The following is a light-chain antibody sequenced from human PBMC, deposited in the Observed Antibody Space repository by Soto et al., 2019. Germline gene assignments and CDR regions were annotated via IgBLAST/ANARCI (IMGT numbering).Light chain of an antibody. CDR2: DAS. V-gene: IGKV3-20*01. J-gene: IGKJ1*01. CDR3: QQYGSSPGT. CDR1: QSVTNNY. Sequence: EIVLTQSPGTLSLSPGERATLSCRASQSVTNNYLAWYQQKPGQAPRLLMYDASSRATGIPDRFSGSGSGTDFTLTIRRLEPEDFAVYYCQQYGSSPGTCGQGTKLEIK.